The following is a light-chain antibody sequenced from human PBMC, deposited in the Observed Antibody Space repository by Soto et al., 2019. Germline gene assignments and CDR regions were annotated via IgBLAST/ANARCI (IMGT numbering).Light chain of an antibody. V-gene: IGLV2-8*01. CDR2: EVN. CDR1: SSDVGGYNY. Sequence: QSVLTQPPSASGSPGQSGTISCTGTSSDVGGYNYVSWYQQHPGKAPRVMIYEVNKRPSGVPDRFSGSKSGNTASLTVSGLQAEDEADYFCKSYTGINNWVFGGGTKLTVL. CDR3: KSYTGINNWV. J-gene: IGLJ3*02.